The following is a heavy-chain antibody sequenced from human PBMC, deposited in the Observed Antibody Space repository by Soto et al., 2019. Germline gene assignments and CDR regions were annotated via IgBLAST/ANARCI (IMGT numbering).Heavy chain of an antibody. D-gene: IGHD4-17*01. J-gene: IGHJ5*02. CDR2: IYHSGST. V-gene: IGHV4-30-2*01. Sequence: TSETLSLTCAVSGGSISSGGYSWSWIRQPPGKGLEWIGYIYHSGSTYYNPSLKSRVTISVDRSKNQFSLKLSSVTAADTAVYYCARGTSHDYGAPRRENCFDPWGQGTMLTVYS. CDR1: GGSISSGGYS. CDR3: ARGTSHDYGAPRRENCFDP.